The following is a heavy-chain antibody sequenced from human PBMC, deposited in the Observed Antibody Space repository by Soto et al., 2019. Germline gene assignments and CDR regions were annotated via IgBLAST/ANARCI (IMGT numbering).Heavy chain of an antibody. J-gene: IGHJ4*02. Sequence: GGSLRLSCAASGFTVSSNYMSWVRQAPGKGLEWVSVIYSGGSTYYADSVKGRFTISRDNSKNTLYLQMNSLRAEDTAVYYCARDHPQNRRYSSGEGYFDYWGQGTLVTVSS. CDR3: ARDHPQNRRYSSGEGYFDY. CDR2: IYSGGST. V-gene: IGHV3-66*01. CDR1: GFTVSSNY. D-gene: IGHD6-19*01.